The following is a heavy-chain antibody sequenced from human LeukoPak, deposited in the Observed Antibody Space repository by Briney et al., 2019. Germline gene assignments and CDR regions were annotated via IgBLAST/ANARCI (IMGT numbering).Heavy chain of an antibody. CDR1: GCSFTSYW. J-gene: IGHJ4*02. V-gene: IGHV5-51*01. CDR3: ARQADYNLLTGYYKGHLDY. CDR2: IFPGDSDN. Sequence: PGGSLKISCKGSGCSFTSYWIAWVRQMPGKGLEWMEIIFPGDSDNRYSPSFQGQVTFSADKSISTAYVQWSRLQAPDTAMYYCARQADYNLLTGYYKGHLDYWGQGTLVTVPS. D-gene: IGHD3-9*01.